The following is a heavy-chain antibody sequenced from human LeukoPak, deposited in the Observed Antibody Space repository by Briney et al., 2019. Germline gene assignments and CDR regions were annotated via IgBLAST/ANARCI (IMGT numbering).Heavy chain of an antibody. CDR2: ISNSISTI. CDR1: GFTFSSYS. D-gene: IGHD6-19*01. CDR3: ARANYGSGWYGAFDI. V-gene: IGHV3-48*01. Sequence: GGSLRLSCAASGFTFSSYSMNWVRQAPGKGLEWVSYISNSISTIYYADSVKGRFTISRDNAKNPLYLQMNSLRAEDTAVYYCARANYGSGWYGAFDIWGQGTMVTVSS. J-gene: IGHJ3*02.